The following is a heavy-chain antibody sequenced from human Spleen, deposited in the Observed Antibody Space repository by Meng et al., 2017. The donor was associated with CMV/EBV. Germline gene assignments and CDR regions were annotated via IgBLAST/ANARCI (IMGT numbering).Heavy chain of an antibody. CDR3: AKDMTPRFLEWLFDY. J-gene: IGHJ4*02. Sequence: GGSLRLSCAASGFTFSNSDMNWVRQAPGKGLEWISGISWNSGHTNYADSVKGRFTISRDNAKKVLYLQMNSLRGEDTAFYYCAKDMTPRFLEWLFDYWGQGTLVTVSS. D-gene: IGHD3-3*01. CDR2: ISWNSGHT. CDR1: GFTFSNSD. V-gene: IGHV3-9*01.